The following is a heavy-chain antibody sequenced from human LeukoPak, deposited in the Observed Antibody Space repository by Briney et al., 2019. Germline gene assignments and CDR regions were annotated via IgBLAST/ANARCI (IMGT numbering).Heavy chain of an antibody. CDR1: GYTFTGYY. Sequence: ASVKVSCKASGYTFTGYYMHWVRQAPGQGLEWMGWINPNSGGTNYAQKFQGRVTMTRDTSISTAYMELSRLRSDDTAVYYCARDPGHDHGDYGSLDPWGQGTLVTVSS. CDR2: INPNSGGT. CDR3: ARDPGHDHGDYGSLDP. V-gene: IGHV1-2*02. J-gene: IGHJ5*02. D-gene: IGHD4-17*01.